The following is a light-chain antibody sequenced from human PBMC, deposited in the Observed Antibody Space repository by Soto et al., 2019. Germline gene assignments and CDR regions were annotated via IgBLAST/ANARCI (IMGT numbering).Light chain of an antibody. J-gene: IGKJ4*01. CDR3: QQYDDFPPLRT. V-gene: IGKV1-33*01. CDR1: HDIGKS. Sequence: DVQMTQSPSSLSASVGDRVTITCRARHDIGKSINWYQQKPGEPPKLLIYEASRSGPGVPSRVGGSGSGTLFTLIISSLQPEDFATYYCQQYDDFPPLRTFGGGTKIEVK. CDR2: EAS.